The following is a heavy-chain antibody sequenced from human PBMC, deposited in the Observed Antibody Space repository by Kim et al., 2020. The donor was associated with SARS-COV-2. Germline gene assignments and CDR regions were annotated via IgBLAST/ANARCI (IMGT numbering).Heavy chain of an antibody. V-gene: IGHV3-30*18. Sequence: GGSLRLSCAASGFSFSSYGIYWVRQAPGKGLEWVADISFDGSNKHYADSVKGRFTISRDNSKNTLYLQINSLRAEDTAVYYCEKRGGRTGKTMNGMDVWGQGTTVTVS. D-gene: IGHD1-1*01. J-gene: IGHJ6*02. CDR1: GFSFSSYG. CDR2: ISFDGSNK. CDR3: EKRGGRTGKTMNGMDV.